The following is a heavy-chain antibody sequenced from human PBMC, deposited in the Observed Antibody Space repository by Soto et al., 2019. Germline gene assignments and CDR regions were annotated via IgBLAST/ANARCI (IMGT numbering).Heavy chain of an antibody. Sequence: QVQLVESGGGVFQPGTSLRLSCAASGFTFRQYGMHWVRQPPGKGLDWVAVILYDGTKEYYADSVKGRFTIFRDNPGNMVSLQMTRLRAEDTAVYYCVRGWGRGVHLSWLDFWGQGTTVVVSS. CDR2: ILYDGTKE. J-gene: IGHJ3*01. V-gene: IGHV3-33*01. D-gene: IGHD1-1*01. CDR3: VRGWGRGVHLSWLDF. CDR1: GFTFRQYG.